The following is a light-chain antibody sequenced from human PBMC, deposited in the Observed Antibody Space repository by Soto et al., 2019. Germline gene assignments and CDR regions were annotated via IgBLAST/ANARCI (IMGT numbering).Light chain of an antibody. V-gene: IGKV3-20*01. J-gene: IGKJ4*01. Sequence: MVLTQSPGTLSLSPGESAIHSCTASQRVSSSYLAWYQQKPGQAPRLLLYGASSRATGIPDRFSGSGSGTDFTLTISRLEPEDFAVDYCQQYGSSLSFGRGTKVEIK. CDR1: QRVSSSY. CDR3: QQYGSSLS. CDR2: GAS.